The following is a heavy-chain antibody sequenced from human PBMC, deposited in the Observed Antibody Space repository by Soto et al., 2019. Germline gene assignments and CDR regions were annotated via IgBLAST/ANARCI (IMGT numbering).Heavy chain of an antibody. CDR3: AREGNLGRWIQPLDS. Sequence: SETLSLTCAVSGGSISSSNWWSWVRQPPGKGLEWIGEIYHSGSTNYNPSLKSRVTISVDTSKNHFSLKLISVTTADTAVYFCAREGNLGRWIQPLDSWGQGTLVTVSS. J-gene: IGHJ4*02. CDR1: GGSISSSNW. V-gene: IGHV4-4*02. D-gene: IGHD2-2*03. CDR2: IYHSGST.